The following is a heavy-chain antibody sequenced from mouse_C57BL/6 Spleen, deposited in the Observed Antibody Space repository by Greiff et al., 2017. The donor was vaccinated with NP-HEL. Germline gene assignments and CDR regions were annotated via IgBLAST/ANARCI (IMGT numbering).Heavy chain of an antibody. J-gene: IGHJ4*01. V-gene: IGHV1-76*01. D-gene: IGHD2-4*01. CDR2: IYPGSGNT. CDR1: GYTFTDYY. Sequence: VKLQESGAELVRPGASVKLSCKASGYTFTDYYINWVKQRPGQGLEWIARIYPGSGNTYYNEKFKGKATLTAEKSSSTAYMQLSSLTSEDSAVYFCARWITGHYYAMDYWGQGTSVTVAS. CDR3: ARWITGHYYAMDY.